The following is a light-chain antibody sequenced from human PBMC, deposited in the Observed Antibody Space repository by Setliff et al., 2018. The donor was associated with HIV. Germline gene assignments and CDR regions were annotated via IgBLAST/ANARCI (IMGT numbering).Light chain of an antibody. V-gene: IGLV2-23*01. CDR2: QAT. CDR1: SSDVGSYDY. CDR3: CSNTGSNTFV. J-gene: IGLJ1*01. Sequence: QSALIQPPSVSGSPGQSVTISCTGTSSDVGSYDYVSWYQQHPARAPKLIIYQATRRPSGVSNRFSGSKSGNVASLTISGLQAEDEADYYCCSNTGSNTFVFGTGTKVTDL.